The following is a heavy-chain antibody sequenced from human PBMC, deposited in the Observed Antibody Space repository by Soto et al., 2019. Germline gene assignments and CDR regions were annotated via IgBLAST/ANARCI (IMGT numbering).Heavy chain of an antibody. CDR3: ARELTVVTPGYYYYGMDV. CDR2: IIPIFGTA. J-gene: IGHJ6*02. D-gene: IGHD2-21*02. V-gene: IGHV1-69*13. CDR1: GGTFSSYA. Sequence: SVKVSCKASGGTFSSYAISWVRQAPGQGLEWMGGIIPIFGTANYAQKFQGRVTITADESTSTAYMELSSLRSEDTAMYYCARELTVVTPGYYYYGMDVWGQGTTVTVSS.